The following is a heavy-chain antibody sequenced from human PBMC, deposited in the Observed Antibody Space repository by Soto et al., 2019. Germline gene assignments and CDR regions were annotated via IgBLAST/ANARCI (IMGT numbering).Heavy chain of an antibody. CDR3: ARAWEQLYFAY. CDR2: IHYSGSN. D-gene: IGHD1-26*01. CDR1: GGSFSTTSSD. V-gene: IGHV4-61*01. Sequence: XTLSLASTVSGGSFSTTSSDWSWIRQPPGKGLEWIGYIHYSGSNNYNQSLKSRVTISVEKSKNQFSLKLSSVTAADTAVYYCARAWEQLYFAYWGQGTLGTVSS. J-gene: IGHJ4*02.